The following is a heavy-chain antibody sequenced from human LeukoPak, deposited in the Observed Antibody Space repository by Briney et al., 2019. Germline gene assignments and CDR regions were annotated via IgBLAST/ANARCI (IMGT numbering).Heavy chain of an antibody. CDR3: AKGSLGSWYFFDY. J-gene: IGHJ4*02. CDR1: GFTFSKFA. D-gene: IGHD6-13*01. V-gene: IGHV3-23*01. CDR2: ISSSGDDT. Sequence: PGGSLRLSCAASGFTFSKFAMSWVRQAPGKGPEWVSTISSSGDDTYYADSVKGRFTVSRDNSKNTLFLQMNSLRAEDTALYYCAKGSLGSWYFFDYWGQGTLVTVSS.